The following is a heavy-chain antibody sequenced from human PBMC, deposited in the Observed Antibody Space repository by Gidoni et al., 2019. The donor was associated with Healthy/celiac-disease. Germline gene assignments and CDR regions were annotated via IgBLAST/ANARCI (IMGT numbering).Heavy chain of an antibody. CDR1: GYSFTSYW. Sequence: EVQLVQSGAEVKKPGESLSISCKGSGYSFTSYWISWVRQMPGKGLEWMGRIDPSDSYTNYSPSFQGHVTISADKSISTAYLQWSSLKASDTAMYYCARLKIGVVPAAIVADFYYYGMDVWGQGTTVTVAS. J-gene: IGHJ6*02. CDR2: IDPSDSYT. D-gene: IGHD2-2*02. CDR3: ARLKIGVVPAAIVADFYYYGMDV. V-gene: IGHV5-10-1*03.